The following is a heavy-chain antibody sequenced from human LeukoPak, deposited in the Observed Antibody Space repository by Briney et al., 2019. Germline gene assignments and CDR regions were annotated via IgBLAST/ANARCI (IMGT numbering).Heavy chain of an antibody. CDR3: ARRYGGYSRGFDI. J-gene: IGHJ3*02. D-gene: IGHD4-23*01. CDR1: GYIFTSYW. CDR2: FYPGDSDT. Sequence: AESLMISCQASGYIFTSYWIGWVRQMPGKGLVWMGVFYPGDSDTIYSPSFQEQVNISADNSITTAYLQWSSVKASDTAMYYCARRYGGYSRGFDIWGQGTMVTVSS. V-gene: IGHV5-51*01.